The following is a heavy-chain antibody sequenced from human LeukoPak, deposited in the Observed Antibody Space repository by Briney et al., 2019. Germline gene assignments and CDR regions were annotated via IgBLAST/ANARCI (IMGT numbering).Heavy chain of an antibody. D-gene: IGHD3-22*01. CDR2: INPNSGGT. J-gene: IGHJ4*02. V-gene: IGHV1-2*04. CDR3: AKGDYYDSSGYSGGVDY. Sequence: ASVKVPCKASGYTFTGYYMHWVRQAPGQGLEWMGWINPNSGGTDYAQKFQGWVTMTRDTSISTAYMELSRLRSDDTAVYYCAKGDYYDSSGYSGGVDYWGQGTLVTVSS. CDR1: GYTFTGYY.